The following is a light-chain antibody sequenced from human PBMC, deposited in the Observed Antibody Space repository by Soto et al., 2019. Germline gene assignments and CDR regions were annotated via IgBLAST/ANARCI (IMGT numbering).Light chain of an antibody. V-gene: IGKV1-5*01. Sequence: MQMSRAPSTRSASVGDRVTITCRASQSISSWLAWYQQKPGKAPKLLIYDASSLESGVPSRFSGSGSRTDFTLTITHLQSEDFATYYCQHYLNYPITFGQGTRLEIK. CDR2: DAS. CDR3: QHYLNYPIT. J-gene: IGKJ5*01. CDR1: QSISSW.